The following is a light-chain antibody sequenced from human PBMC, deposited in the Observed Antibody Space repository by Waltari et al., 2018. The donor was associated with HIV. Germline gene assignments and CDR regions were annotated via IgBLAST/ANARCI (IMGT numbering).Light chain of an antibody. CDR3: QQYKKYFT. J-gene: IGKJ2*01. V-gene: IGKV1-5*03. Sequence: IQMSQSPSTLSSSVGERVTITCRADESVSGWLAWYQHKPGKAPKLLLYRASRLQSVVPSRFSGSGSETEFTLTISSLQPDDFATYYCQQYKKYFTFGQGTKLDIK. CDR1: ESVSGW. CDR2: RAS.